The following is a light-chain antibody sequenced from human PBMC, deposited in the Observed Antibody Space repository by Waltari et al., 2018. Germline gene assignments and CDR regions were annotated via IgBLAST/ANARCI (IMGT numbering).Light chain of an antibody. CDR3: QHYVSLPVT. CDR2: DAS. J-gene: IGKJ1*01. V-gene: IGKV3-20*01. Sequence: EIVLTQSPGTLSLSPGERATLPCRASQSVGRYLAWYQQKPGQAPRLLIYDASSRATGIPDRFSGGGSGTDFSLTISRLEPEDFAAYHCQHYVSLPVTFGQGTKVEIK. CDR1: QSVGRY.